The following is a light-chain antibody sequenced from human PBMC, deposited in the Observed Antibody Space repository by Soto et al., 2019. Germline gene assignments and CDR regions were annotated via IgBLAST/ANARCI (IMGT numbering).Light chain of an antibody. V-gene: IGLV2-14*03. CDR2: DVS. J-gene: IGLJ1*01. CDR3: SSYTRSSTPYV. CDR1: SSDVGGYDY. Sequence: QSVLTQPASVSGSPGQSITISCTGSSSDVGGYDYVSWYQHHPGKAPKLMIHDVSNRPSGVSNRFSGSKSGNTASLTISGLQAEDEADYYCSSYTRSSTPYVFGTGTKVTVL.